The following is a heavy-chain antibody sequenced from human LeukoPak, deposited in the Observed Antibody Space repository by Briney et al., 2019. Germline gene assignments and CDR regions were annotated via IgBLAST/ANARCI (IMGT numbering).Heavy chain of an antibody. CDR2: ISSDGSGK. CDR3: GRVRPGDADY. CDR1: GFTFSTYW. V-gene: IGHV3-7*01. J-gene: IGHJ4*02. Sequence: GGSLRLSSAASGFTFSTYWMTWIRQAPGKGLEWVASISSDGSGKYYMDSVKGRFTISRDNAKNSLFLQMNSLGAEDTAVYHCGRVRPGDADYWGQGTLVTVSS. D-gene: IGHD1-26*01.